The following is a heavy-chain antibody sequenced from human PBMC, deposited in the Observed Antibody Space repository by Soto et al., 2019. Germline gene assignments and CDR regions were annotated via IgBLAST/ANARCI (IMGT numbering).Heavy chain of an antibody. CDR2: INHSGST. V-gene: IGHV4-34*01. Sequence: SETLSLTYAVFGGSFSDYYWSRIRQPPGKGLEWIGEINHSGSTNYNPSLKSRVTISVDTSKNQFSLKLSSVTAADTAVYCCVCELLTLRNGMDVWGQGTTVTVSS. CDR1: GGSFSDYY. CDR3: VCELLTLRNGMDV. J-gene: IGHJ6*02. D-gene: IGHD1-7*01.